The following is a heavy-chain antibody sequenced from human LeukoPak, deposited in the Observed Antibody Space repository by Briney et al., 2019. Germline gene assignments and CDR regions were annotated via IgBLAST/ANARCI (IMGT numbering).Heavy chain of an antibody. CDR2: IYSSGST. Sequence: SETLSLTCTVSGGSISSYYWSWIRQPPGKGLESIGSIYSSGSTNYSPSLKSRVTISVDTSKNQFSLELSSVTAADTAVYYCARLIDNWFDPWGQGTLVTVSS. V-gene: IGHV4-59*01. CDR1: GGSISSYY. CDR3: ARLIDNWFDP. J-gene: IGHJ5*02.